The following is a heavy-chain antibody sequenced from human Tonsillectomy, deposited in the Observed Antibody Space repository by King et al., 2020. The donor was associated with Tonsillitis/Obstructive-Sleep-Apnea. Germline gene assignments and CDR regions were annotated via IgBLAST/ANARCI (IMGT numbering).Heavy chain of an antibody. CDR3: AKDGGAQQLVRYFDY. CDR2: ISGSGGST. Sequence: VQLVESGGGLVQPGGSLRLSCAASGFTFTSYAMSWVRQAPGKGLEWVSSISGSGGSTYCADSVKGRFTISSENSKNTLYLQMNNLRAEDTAVYYCAKDGGAQQLVRYFDYRGQGTLVTVSS. CDR1: GFTFTSYA. V-gene: IGHV3-23*04. J-gene: IGHJ4*02. D-gene: IGHD6-13*01.